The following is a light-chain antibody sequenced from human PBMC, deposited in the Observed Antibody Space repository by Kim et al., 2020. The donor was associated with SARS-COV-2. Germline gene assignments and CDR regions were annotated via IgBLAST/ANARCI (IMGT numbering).Light chain of an antibody. CDR1: QSVKPY. V-gene: IGKV3-11*01. CDR3: QQRGNWPT. Sequence: SLSPGERAPLSCRASQSVKPYLAWYQHNPGQSPRLLIHDASNRATGVPPRFSGGGSGTDFTLTISSLEPEDFAVYYCQQRGNWPTFGQGTRLEIK. J-gene: IGKJ5*01. CDR2: DAS.